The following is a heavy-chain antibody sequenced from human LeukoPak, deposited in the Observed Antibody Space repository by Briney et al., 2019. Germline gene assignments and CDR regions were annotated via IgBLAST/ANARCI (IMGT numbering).Heavy chain of an antibody. CDR3: ARYGLRYYFDY. D-gene: IGHD3-10*01. J-gene: IGHJ4*02. Sequence: GGSLRLSCAASGFTFSSYSMNWVRQAPGKGLEWVSSISSSSSYIYYADSVKGRFTISRDNAKNSLYLQMNSLRAEDTAVYYCARYGLRYYFDYWGQGTLVTVSS. CDR1: GFTFSSYS. V-gene: IGHV3-21*01. CDR2: ISSSSSYI.